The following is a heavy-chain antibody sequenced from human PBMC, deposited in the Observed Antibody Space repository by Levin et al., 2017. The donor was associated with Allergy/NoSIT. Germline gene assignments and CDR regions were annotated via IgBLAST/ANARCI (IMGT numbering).Heavy chain of an antibody. D-gene: IGHD3-22*01. V-gene: IGHV3-7*03. CDR1: GFSFSSHY. J-gene: IGHJ4*02. CDR3: ARHHYSDSRTIFDN. CDR2: IDQDGTNT. Sequence: GESLKISCAASGFSFSSHYMTWVRQSPGKGLEWVATIDQDGTNTAYVDSLMGRVTISRDNAKDSLYLVMGSLRAEDTAVYYCARHHYSDSRTIFDNWGQGTLVTVSS.